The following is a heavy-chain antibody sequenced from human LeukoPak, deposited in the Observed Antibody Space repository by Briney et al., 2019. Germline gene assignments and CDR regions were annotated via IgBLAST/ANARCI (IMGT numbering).Heavy chain of an antibody. CDR1: GYTFTGYY. CDR3: AKGGMYSGYRLGYCSGGSCENYYYYYMDV. D-gene: IGHD2-15*01. V-gene: IGHV1-2*02. J-gene: IGHJ6*03. CDR2: INPNSGGT. Sequence: GASVKVSCKASGYTFTGYYMHWVRQAPGQGLEWMGWINPNSGGTNYAQKFQGRVTMTRDTSISTAYMELSRLRSDDTAVYYCAKGGMYSGYRLGYCSGGSCENYYYYYMDVWGKGTTVTISS.